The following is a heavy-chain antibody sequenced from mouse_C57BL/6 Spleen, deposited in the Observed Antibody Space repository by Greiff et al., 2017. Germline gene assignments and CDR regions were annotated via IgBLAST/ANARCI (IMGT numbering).Heavy chain of an antibody. D-gene: IGHD1-1*01. Sequence: VQLQQSGPELVKPGASVKISCKASGYAFSSSWMNWVKQRPGQGLEWIGRIYPGDGDTNYNGKFKGKATLTADTSSSTAYMQLSSLTSEYSAVYFCARNYGSSYFDYWGQGTTLTVAS. CDR1: GYAFSSSW. J-gene: IGHJ2*01. V-gene: IGHV1-82*01. CDR3: ARNYGSSYFDY. CDR2: IYPGDGDT.